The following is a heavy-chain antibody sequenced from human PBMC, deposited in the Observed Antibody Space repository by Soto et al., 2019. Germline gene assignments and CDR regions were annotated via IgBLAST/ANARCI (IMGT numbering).Heavy chain of an antibody. D-gene: IGHD3-22*01. V-gene: IGHV3-7*01. CDR3: VRATLSWGHYYFRGLDV. Sequence: GGSLRLSCAATGFMFGTYWMSWVRQAPGKGLEWVANIKHDGNEKYYADSVKGRFTVSRDNVKNFLHLQMSSLRGDDTGVYFCVRATLSWGHYYFRGLDVWGQGTKVTVSS. CDR2: IKHDGNEK. CDR1: GFMFGTYW. J-gene: IGHJ6*02.